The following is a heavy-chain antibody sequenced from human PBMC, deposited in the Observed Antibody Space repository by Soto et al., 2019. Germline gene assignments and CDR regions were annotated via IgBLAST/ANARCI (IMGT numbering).Heavy chain of an antibody. D-gene: IGHD2-2*02. CDR3: ARDNPGLYQGAYDV. V-gene: IGHV3-30*04. CDR2: ISYDGTNK. J-gene: IGHJ3*01. CDR1: GFIFSDYV. Sequence: QVQLVQSGGGVVQPGTSLRLSCAASGFIFSDYVMYWFRQTPGKGLEWMAVISYDGTNKHYANSVKGRFFISRDNSNNTLYLQMSSLRPEDSAIYYCARDNPGLYQGAYDVWGRGTLVAVSS.